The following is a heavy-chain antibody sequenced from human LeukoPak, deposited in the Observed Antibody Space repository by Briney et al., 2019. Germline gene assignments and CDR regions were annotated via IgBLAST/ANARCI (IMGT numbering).Heavy chain of an antibody. CDR2: IIPNLVIE. CDR1: GGTFSSYA. V-gene: IGHV1-69*04. CDR3: ARALVVGIVGATMSAFNI. Sequence: SVSVSCKASGGTFSSYAISWVRQAPGQGLEWMGRIIPNLVIENYAQKFQVRATITADKSTSTAYMELSSLRSEDTAVYYCARALVVGIVGATMSAFNIWGQGTMVSLST. D-gene: IGHD1-26*01. J-gene: IGHJ3*02.